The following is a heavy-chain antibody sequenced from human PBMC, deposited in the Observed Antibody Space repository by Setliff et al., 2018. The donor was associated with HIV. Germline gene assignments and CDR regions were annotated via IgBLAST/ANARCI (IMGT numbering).Heavy chain of an antibody. CDR2: IYYTGTT. J-gene: IGHJ3*01. D-gene: IGHD5-12*01. Sequence: PSETLSLTCTVSDDCISSYYWSWIRQPPGKGLEWIGYIYYTGTTKYNPSLKSRVTISIDTSKNQFSLKLTSVTAADTAVYYCAREWLQHTGDDAFDVWGQGTMVTVSS. CDR3: AREWLQHTGDDAFDV. CDR1: DDCISSYY. V-gene: IGHV4-59*01.